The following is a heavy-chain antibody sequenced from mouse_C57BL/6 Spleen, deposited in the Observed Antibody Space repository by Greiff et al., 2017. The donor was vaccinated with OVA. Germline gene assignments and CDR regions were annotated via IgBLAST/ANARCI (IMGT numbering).Heavy chain of an antibody. Sequence: VKLQQPGAELVKPGASVKLSCKASGYTFTSYWMHWVKQRPGQGLEWIGMIHPNSGSTNYNEKFKSKATLTVDKSSSTAYMQLSSLTSEDSAVYYCAILYDYDDFDYWGQGTTLTVSS. CDR3: AILYDYDDFDY. V-gene: IGHV1-64*01. CDR2: IHPNSGST. D-gene: IGHD2-4*01. CDR1: GYTFTSYW. J-gene: IGHJ2*01.